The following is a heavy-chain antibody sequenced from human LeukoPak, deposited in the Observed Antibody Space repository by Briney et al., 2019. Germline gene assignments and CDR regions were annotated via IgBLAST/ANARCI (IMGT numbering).Heavy chain of an antibody. J-gene: IGHJ6*03. CDR3: ARGPNCSGGSCYILYYYYMDV. D-gene: IGHD2-15*01. Sequence: SETLSLTCTVSGGSISSSSYYWGWIRQPPGKGLEWIGSIYYSGSTYYNPSLKSRVTISVDTSKNQFSLKLSSVTAADTAVYYCARGPNCSGGSCYILYYYYMDVWGKGTTVTVSS. CDR1: GGSISSSSYY. CDR2: IYYSGST. V-gene: IGHV4-39*07.